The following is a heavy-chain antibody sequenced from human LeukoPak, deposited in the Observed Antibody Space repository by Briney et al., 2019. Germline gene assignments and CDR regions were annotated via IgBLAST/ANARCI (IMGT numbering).Heavy chain of an antibody. V-gene: IGHV3-23*01. CDR2: ISGGGDIT. CDR3: AKSRTSTAYFNFDY. D-gene: IGHD3-22*01. J-gene: IGHJ4*02. Sequence: PGGSLRLSCAASGFNFANHAMSWVRQTPGKGLEWVSAISGGGDITYYADSVKGRFTISRDNSKNTLYLQMDSLRAEDTAVYYCAKSRTSTAYFNFDYWGQGTLVTVSS. CDR1: GFNFANHA.